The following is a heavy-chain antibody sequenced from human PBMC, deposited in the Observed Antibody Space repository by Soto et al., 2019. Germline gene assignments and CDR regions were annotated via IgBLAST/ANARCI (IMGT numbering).Heavy chain of an antibody. J-gene: IGHJ4*02. Sequence: QVQLVESGGGVVQPGRSLRLSCAASGFTFSSYAMHWVRQAPGKGLEWVAVISYDGSNKYYADSVKGRFTISRDNSKNTLYLQMNSLRAEDTAVYYWARSVGATTSFDYWGQGTLVTVSS. CDR1: GFTFSSYA. CDR2: ISYDGSNK. V-gene: IGHV3-30-3*01. CDR3: ARSVGATTSFDY. D-gene: IGHD1-26*01.